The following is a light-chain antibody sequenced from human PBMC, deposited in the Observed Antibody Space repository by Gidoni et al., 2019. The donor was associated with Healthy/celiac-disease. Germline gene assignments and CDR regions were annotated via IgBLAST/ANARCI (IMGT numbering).Light chain of an antibody. CDR3: QQYNSSPWT. CDR1: KSISSW. Sequence: DIQMTQYPSTLSASVGDRVTITCRASKSISSWLAWYQQKPGKAPKLLIYDASSLEGGVPSRFSGSGSGTEFTLTISSLQPDDFATYYCQQYNSSPWTFXQXTKVXIK. V-gene: IGKV1-5*01. J-gene: IGKJ1*01. CDR2: DAS.